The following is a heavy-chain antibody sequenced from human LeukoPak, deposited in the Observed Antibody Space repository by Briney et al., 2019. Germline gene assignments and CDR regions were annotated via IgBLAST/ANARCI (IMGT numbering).Heavy chain of an antibody. CDR2: IYYSGST. Sequence: SETLSLTCTVSGGSISSGGYYWSWIRQHPGKGLEWIGYIYYSGSTYYNPSHKSRVTISVDASKNQFSLKLSSVTAADTAVYYCARAIAAAANNWFDPWGQGTLVTVSS. J-gene: IGHJ5*02. CDR3: ARAIAAAANNWFDP. CDR1: GGSISSGGYY. D-gene: IGHD6-13*01. V-gene: IGHV4-31*03.